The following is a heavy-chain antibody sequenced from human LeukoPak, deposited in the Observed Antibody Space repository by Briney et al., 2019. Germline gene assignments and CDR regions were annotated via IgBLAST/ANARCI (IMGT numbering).Heavy chain of an antibody. CDR1: GLTFSGSA. Sequence: GGSLRLSCAASGLTFSGSAMHWVREASGKGLEWGGRIRSKTKSYATSYAASVKGSFALSRDDSKNTADLQMNSLKTEDTAVYYCTRYNVGIETWGQGTLVTVSS. CDR3: TRYNVGIET. CDR2: IRSKTKSYAT. J-gene: IGHJ5*02. V-gene: IGHV3-73*01. D-gene: IGHD3-10*02.